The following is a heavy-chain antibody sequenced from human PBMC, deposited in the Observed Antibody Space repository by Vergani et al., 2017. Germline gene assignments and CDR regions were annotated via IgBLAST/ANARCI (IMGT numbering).Heavy chain of an antibody. J-gene: IGHJ3*02. Sequence: QVQLQESGPGLVKPSETLSLTCTGSGGPISSYYWSWIRQPPGKGLEWIGYIYYSGSTNYNPSLKSRVTISVDTSKNQFSLKLSSVTAADTAVYYCARGQWLTRGTGDAFDIWGQGTMVTVSS. CDR1: GGPISSYY. V-gene: IGHV4-59*01. CDR2: IYYSGST. CDR3: ARGQWLTRGTGDAFDI. D-gene: IGHD6-19*01.